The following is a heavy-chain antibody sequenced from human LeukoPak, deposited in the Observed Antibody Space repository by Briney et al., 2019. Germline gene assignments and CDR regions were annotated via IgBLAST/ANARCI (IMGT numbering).Heavy chain of an antibody. V-gene: IGHV4-30-2*01. D-gene: IGHD3-10*01. CDR1: GASISSGTYS. CDR3: ARGDGSGSGRWFDP. Sequence: SETLSLTCTVSGASISSGTYSWSWIRQPPGEGLEWIGYIYHTGSTYYNPSLKGRVTISVDRSKNQFSLNLNFVTAADAALYYCARGDGSGSGRWFDPWGQGTLITVSS. CDR2: IYHTGST. J-gene: IGHJ5*02.